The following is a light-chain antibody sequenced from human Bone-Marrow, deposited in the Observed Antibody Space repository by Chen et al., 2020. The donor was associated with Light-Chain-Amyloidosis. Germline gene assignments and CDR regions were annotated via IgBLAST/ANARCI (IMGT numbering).Light chain of an antibody. J-gene: IGLJ3*02. CDR3: QSYQGSSQGV. CDR2: EDD. CDR1: SGSIATNY. V-gene: IGLV6-57*01. Sequence: NFMLTQPHYVSESPGKTVIISCTRSSGSIATNYLQWYHQRPGSSPTTVIYEDDQRPSGVPDRFSGSIDRSSNSASLTISGLKTEDEADYYCQSYQGSSQGVFGGGTKLTVL.